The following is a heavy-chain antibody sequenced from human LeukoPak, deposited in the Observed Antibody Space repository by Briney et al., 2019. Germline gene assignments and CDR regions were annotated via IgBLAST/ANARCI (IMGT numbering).Heavy chain of an antibody. Sequence: GGSLRLSCAASGFMFSSYAMSWVRQAPGKGLEWVSGISGSGGSTYYADSVKGRFTISRDNSKNTLYLQMNSLRAEDTAVYYCAKDRFGYNSSPGVVDYWGQGTLVTVSS. CDR3: AKDRFGYNSSPGVVDY. CDR2: ISGSGGST. V-gene: IGHV3-23*01. J-gene: IGHJ4*02. D-gene: IGHD6-6*01. CDR1: GFMFSSYA.